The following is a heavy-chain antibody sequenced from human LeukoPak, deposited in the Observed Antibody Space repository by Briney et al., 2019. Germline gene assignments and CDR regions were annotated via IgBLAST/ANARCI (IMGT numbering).Heavy chain of an antibody. V-gene: IGHV4-31*03. CDR3: ARDGYYGSDDAFDI. J-gene: IGHJ3*02. CDR2: IYYSGST. CDR1: GGSISSGGYY. Sequence: SETLSLTCTVSGGSISSGGYYWSWIRQHPGKGLEWIGYIYYSGSTYYNPSLKSRVTISVDTSKNQFSLKLSSVTAADTAVYYCARDGYYGSDDAFDIWGQGTMVTVSS. D-gene: IGHD3-10*01.